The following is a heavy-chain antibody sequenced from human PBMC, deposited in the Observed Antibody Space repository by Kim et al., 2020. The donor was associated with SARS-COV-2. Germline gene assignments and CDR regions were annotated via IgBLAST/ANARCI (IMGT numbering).Heavy chain of an antibody. J-gene: IGHJ6*02. CDR3: AREIMVPSSRYYFYLMDV. CDR2: IYNRGST. CDR1: GGSITGYY. V-gene: IGHV4-59*13. D-gene: IGHD3-10*01. Sequence: SETLSLTCTVSGGSITGYYWSWIRQPPGKVLEWIGYIYNRGSTSYNPSLKSRVTISLDTSNNQFSLTLTSVTAADTAVYYCAREIMVPSSRYYFYLMDVWGPGTTVTVSS.